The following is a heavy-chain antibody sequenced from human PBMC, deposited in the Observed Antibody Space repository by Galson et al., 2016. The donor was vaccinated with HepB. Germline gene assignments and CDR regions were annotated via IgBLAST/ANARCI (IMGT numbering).Heavy chain of an antibody. Sequence: SLRLSCAVSGFPVTDNYMSWVRQAPGRGLEWLSVIYSGGTTNYAESLKGRFAISRDNSKNTVYLHISSLRVEDTAVYYYASSYCTGGSCYFDDWGQGTLLTVSS. D-gene: IGHD2-15*01. J-gene: IGHJ4*02. CDR3: ASSYCTGGSCYFDD. V-gene: IGHV3-53*01. CDR1: GFPVTDNY. CDR2: IYSGGTT.